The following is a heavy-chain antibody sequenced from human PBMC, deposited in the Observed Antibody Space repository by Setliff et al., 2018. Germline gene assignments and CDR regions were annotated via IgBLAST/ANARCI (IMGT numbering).Heavy chain of an antibody. Sequence: VASVKVSCKASGYTFGAHYIHWVRQAPGQGLEWMGWINPNSGGTNYAQNFQGRVTMTTDTSTSTAYMELRSLRSDDTAVYYCARVPRLEWLLPTFDSWGQGTLVTVSS. J-gene: IGHJ4*02. D-gene: IGHD3-3*01. CDR1: GYTFGAHY. V-gene: IGHV1-2*02. CDR2: INPNSGGT. CDR3: ARVPRLEWLLPTFDS.